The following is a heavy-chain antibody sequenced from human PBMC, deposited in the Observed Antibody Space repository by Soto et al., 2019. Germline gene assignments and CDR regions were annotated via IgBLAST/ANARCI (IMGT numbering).Heavy chain of an antibody. CDR2: IYWDDDK. D-gene: IGHD6-19*01. CDR3: AHATEPGGWYSVDAFDI. V-gene: IGHV2-5*02. J-gene: IGHJ3*02. CDR1: GFSLSTSGVG. Sequence: QITLKESGPTLVKPTQTLTLTCTFSGFSLSTSGVGVGWIRQPPGKALEWLALIYWDDDKRYSPSLKSRLTITKVTSKTPVVLTRTTMDPVDTATSYCAHATEPGGWYSVDAFDIWGQGTMVTVSS.